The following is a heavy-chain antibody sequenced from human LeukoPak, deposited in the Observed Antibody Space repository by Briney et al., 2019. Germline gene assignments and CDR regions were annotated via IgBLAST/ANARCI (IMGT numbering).Heavy chain of an antibody. Sequence: ASVKVSCKASGYTFTGYYMHWVRQAPGQGLEWMGWISAYNGNTNYAQKLQGRVTMTTDTSTSTAYMELRSLRSDDTAVYYCARDLKGDYSDYWGQGTLVTVSS. CDR3: ARDLKGDYSDY. J-gene: IGHJ4*02. CDR2: ISAYNGNT. V-gene: IGHV1-18*04. CDR1: GYTFTGYY.